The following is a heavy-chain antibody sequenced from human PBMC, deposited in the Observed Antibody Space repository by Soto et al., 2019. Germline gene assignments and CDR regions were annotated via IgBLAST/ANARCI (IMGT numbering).Heavy chain of an antibody. Sequence: QVQLVQSGAEMKKPGASVKLSCKTSGINYNTCAIHWVRQSAGQGLEWMGWINAGNGDTRYSQNFQGRVTLTRDTSASTVYMDLDSLKSEDTGVYYCARAISGYVTWGQGTLVTVSS. CDR3: ARAISGYVT. CDR1: GINYNTCA. J-gene: IGHJ4*02. CDR2: INAGNGDT. V-gene: IGHV1-3*01. D-gene: IGHD5-12*01.